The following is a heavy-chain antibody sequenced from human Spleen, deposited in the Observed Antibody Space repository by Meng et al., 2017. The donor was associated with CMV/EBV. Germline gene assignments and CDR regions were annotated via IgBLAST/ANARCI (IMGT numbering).Heavy chain of an antibody. Sequence: SETLSLTCTVSGGSISSPGYYWGWVRQPPGKGLEWIGSIYYTGTPYYNPSLKSRVTISLDTSKNQFSLKLISVTAADTAIYYCARDEGYGSGFSETDYWGQGTLVTVSS. CDR1: GGSISSPGYY. D-gene: IGHD5-18*01. J-gene: IGHJ4*02. CDR3: ARDEGYGSGFSETDY. V-gene: IGHV4-39*07. CDR2: IYYTGTP.